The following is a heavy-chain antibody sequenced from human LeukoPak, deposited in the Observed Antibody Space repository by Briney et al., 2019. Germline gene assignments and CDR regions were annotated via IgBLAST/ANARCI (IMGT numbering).Heavy chain of an antibody. Sequence: SDTLSLTCTLSGGSISSYYWSWLRQPAGKGLEWIGRIYTSGSTNYNPSLTSRVTMSVDTSKNQFSLKLSSVTAADTAVYYCARGRQEGGDFDYWGQGTLVTVSS. D-gene: IGHD3-16*01. V-gene: IGHV4-4*07. CDR1: GGSISSYY. CDR2: IYTSGST. J-gene: IGHJ4*02. CDR3: ARGRQEGGDFDY.